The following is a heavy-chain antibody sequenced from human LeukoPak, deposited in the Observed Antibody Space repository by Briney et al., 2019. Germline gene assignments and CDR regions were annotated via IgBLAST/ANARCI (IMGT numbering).Heavy chain of an antibody. V-gene: IGHV1-18*01. CDR1: GYTFTSYG. CDR3: ARALETTGGYSDY. J-gene: IGHJ4*02. Sequence: ASVKVSCKASGYTFTSYGISWVRQAPGQGLEWMGWISAYNGNTNYAQKLQGRVTMTTDTSTSTAYVELRSLRSDDTAVYYCARALETTGGYSDYGGQGPLVTVSS. D-gene: IGHD1-1*01. CDR2: ISAYNGNT.